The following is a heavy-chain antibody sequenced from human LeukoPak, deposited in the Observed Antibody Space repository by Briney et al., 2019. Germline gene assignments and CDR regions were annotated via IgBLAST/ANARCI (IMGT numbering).Heavy chain of an antibody. D-gene: IGHD2-15*01. J-gene: IGHJ3*01. V-gene: IGHV3-53*01. CDR1: VFTVRSNY. Sequence: GGSLRLSCTASVFTVRSNYMSCVRQSPRKGLEWVSIMYSGGSTDYADSVKGRFIISRDHSKNTLYLQMNSLRAEDTAVYYCARDRYCSGGSCYGDAFDLWGQGTMVTVSS. CDR3: ARDRYCSGGSCYGDAFDL. CDR2: MYSGGST.